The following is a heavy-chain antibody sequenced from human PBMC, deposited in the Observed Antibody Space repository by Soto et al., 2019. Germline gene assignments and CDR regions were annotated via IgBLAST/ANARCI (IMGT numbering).Heavy chain of an antibody. CDR1: GYTLTELS. J-gene: IGHJ4*02. Sequence: VASLKVSCNVSGYTLTELSMHWVRQAPGKGLEWMGGFDPEDGETIYAQKFQGRVTMTEDTSTDTAYMELSSLRSEDTAVYYCATDLTQAAAGTNYWGQGTLVTVSS. V-gene: IGHV1-24*01. CDR2: FDPEDGET. D-gene: IGHD6-13*01. CDR3: ATDLTQAAAGTNY.